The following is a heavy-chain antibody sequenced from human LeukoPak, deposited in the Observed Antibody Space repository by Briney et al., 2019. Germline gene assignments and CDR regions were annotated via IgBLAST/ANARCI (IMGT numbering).Heavy chain of an antibody. V-gene: IGHV4-34*01. CDR3: ARVFDAFDI. Sequence: SETLSLTCAVYGGSFSGYYWSWIRQPPGKGLEWIGEINHSGSTNYNPSLKSRVTISVDTSKSQFSLKLSSVTAADTAVYYCARVFDAFDIWGQGTMVTVSS. CDR1: GGSFSGYY. CDR2: INHSGST. J-gene: IGHJ3*02.